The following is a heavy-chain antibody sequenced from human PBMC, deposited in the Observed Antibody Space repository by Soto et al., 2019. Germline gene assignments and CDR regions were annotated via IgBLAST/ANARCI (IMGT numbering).Heavy chain of an antibody. J-gene: IGHJ6*02. Sequence: KNSETLYLTSDVSGGSIRSNYWSWIRQPAGKALEWIGRIYTSGTTNYNPSLKSRATMLIDTSKNQFSLILSSVTAADTGVYYCAREGASGFGMDVWGQGTTVTVSS. CDR2: IYTSGTT. CDR1: GGSIRSNY. CDR3: AREGASGFGMDV. V-gene: IGHV4-4*07. D-gene: IGHD1-26*01.